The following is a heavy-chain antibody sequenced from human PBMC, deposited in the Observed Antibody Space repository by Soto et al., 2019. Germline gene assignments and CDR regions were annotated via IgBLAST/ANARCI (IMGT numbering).Heavy chain of an antibody. CDR3: AKGFWSGYYDY. J-gene: IGHJ4*02. D-gene: IGHD3-3*01. Sequence: GGSLRLSCAASGFTFDDYAMHWVRQAPGKGLEWVSGISWNSGSIGYADSVKGRFTISRDNAKNSLYLQMNSLRAEDTALYYCAKGFWSGYYDYWGQGTLVTVSS. CDR2: ISWNSGSI. CDR1: GFTFDDYA. V-gene: IGHV3-9*01.